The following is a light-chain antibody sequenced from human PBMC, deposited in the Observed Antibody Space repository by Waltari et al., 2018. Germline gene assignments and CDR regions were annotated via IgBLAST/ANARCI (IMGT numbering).Light chain of an antibody. Sequence: QSALTQPASVSGSPGQSITISCTGTSSDVGSYNLVSWYQQHPGKAPKLLIYEDTTRPSGVSNRFSGSKSGNTASLTISGLQAEDEADYYCCSYAGSSIWVFGGGTELTVL. CDR3: CSYAGSSIWV. J-gene: IGLJ3*02. V-gene: IGLV2-23*01. CDR1: SSDVGSYNL. CDR2: EDT.